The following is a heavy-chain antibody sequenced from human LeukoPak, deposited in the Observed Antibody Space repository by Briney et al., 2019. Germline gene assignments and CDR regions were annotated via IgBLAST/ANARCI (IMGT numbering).Heavy chain of an antibody. V-gene: IGHV3-23*01. D-gene: IGHD3-10*01. CDR1: GFTFSSYA. Sequence: GGSLRLSCAASGFTFSSYAMSWGRQAPGKGLEWVSAISGSGGSTYYADSVKGRFTISRDNSKNTLYLQMNSLRAEDTAVYYCAKRVMVRGVTGWFDPWGQGTLVTVSS. CDR2: ISGSGGST. J-gene: IGHJ5*02. CDR3: AKRVMVRGVTGWFDP.